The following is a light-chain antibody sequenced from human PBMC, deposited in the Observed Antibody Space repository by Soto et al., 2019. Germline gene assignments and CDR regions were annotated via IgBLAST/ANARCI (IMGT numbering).Light chain of an antibody. V-gene: IGKV1-33*01. J-gene: IGKJ4*01. Sequence: DIQMTQSPSSLSASVGDTFTITCQASQDISHYLNWYQQKPGKALKLLIYDASNLHPGVPSRFRGSGSGTDFTLTINSLQSEDFAVYYCQPYNNWPLTFGGGTKVDIK. CDR2: DAS. CDR1: QDISHY. CDR3: QPYNNWPLT.